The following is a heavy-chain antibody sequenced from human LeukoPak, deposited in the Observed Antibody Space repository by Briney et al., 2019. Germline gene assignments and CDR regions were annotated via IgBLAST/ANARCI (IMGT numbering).Heavy chain of an antibody. J-gene: IGHJ4*02. CDR2: ISGSGGST. CDR1: GFAFSGYA. CDR3: AKDPRVFYFDY. V-gene: IGHV3-23*01. D-gene: IGHD6-13*01. Sequence: GGSLRLSCAASGFAFSGYAMSWVRQAPGKGLEWVSAISGSGGSTYYADSVKGRFTISRDNSKNTLYLQMNSLRAEDTAVYYCAKDPRVFYFDYWGQGTLVTVSS.